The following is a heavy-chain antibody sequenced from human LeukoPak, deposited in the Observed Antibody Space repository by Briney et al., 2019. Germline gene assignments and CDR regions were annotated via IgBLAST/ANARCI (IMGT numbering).Heavy chain of an antibody. D-gene: IGHD6-19*01. CDR2: IIPILGIA. J-gene: IGHJ4*02. CDR1: GGTFSSYA. V-gene: IGHV1-69*04. CDR3: AAVPPYRNVAGTHYYFDY. Sequence: ASVKVSCKASGGTFSSYAISWVRQAPGQGLEWMGRIIPILGIANYAQKFQGRVTITADKSTSTAYMELSSLRSEDTAVYYCAAVPPYRNVAGTHYYFDYWGQGTLVTVSS.